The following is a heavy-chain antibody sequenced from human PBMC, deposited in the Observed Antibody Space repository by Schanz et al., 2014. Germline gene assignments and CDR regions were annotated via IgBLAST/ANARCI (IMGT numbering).Heavy chain of an antibody. V-gene: IGHV1-69*08. CDR3: ARDQSPYTNSSDVRYFDY. J-gene: IGHJ4*02. CDR2: IIPILGIA. CDR1: GGTFSTYT. Sequence: QVQLVQSGAEVKKPGSSVKVSCKASGGTFSTYTISWVRQAPGQGLEWMGRIIPILGIANYAQKFQGRLTITADKSTSTAYMELSSLKSEDTAVYYCARDQSPYTNSSDVRYFDYWGQGSLXTVSS. D-gene: IGHD6-6*01.